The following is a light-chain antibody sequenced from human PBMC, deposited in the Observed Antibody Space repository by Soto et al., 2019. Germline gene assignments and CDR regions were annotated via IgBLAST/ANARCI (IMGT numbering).Light chain of an antibody. CDR1: QSVSSN. CDR2: GAS. Sequence: EIVMTQSPATLSVSPGERATLSCRASQSVSSNLARYQQKPGQAPRLLIYGASTRATGIPARFSGSGSGTEFTLTISSLQSEDFAVYYCQQYNNWPLTFGGRTKVDIK. CDR3: QQYNNWPLT. J-gene: IGKJ4*01. V-gene: IGKV3-15*01.